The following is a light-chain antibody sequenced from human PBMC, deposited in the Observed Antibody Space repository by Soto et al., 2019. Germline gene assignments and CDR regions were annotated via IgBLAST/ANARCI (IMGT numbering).Light chain of an antibody. CDR3: HQYGHGPPYT. Sequence: EIVMTQSPATLSVSPGERVTLSCRASQSVSRKLAWYQQKPGQAPRLLIYGTTTRATGIPARFSGRGSRTEFSLTIISLQSADVGIYYCHQYGHGPPYTFGHGTTVETK. V-gene: IGKV3-15*01. CDR2: GTT. J-gene: IGKJ2*01. CDR1: QSVSRK.